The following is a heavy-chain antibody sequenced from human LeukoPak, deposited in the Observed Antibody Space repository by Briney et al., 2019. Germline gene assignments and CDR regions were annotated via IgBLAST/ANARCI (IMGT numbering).Heavy chain of an antibody. V-gene: IGHV3-48*01. D-gene: IGHD7-27*01. CDR2: ISSASSTI. CDR3: AKAPKLGILDY. Sequence: GGSLRLSCAASGFTFSNYGMNWVRQAPGKGLEWISYISSASSTIYYADSVKGRFTISRDNSKNTLYLQMNSLRAEDTAVYYCAKAPKLGILDYWGQGTLVTVSS. J-gene: IGHJ4*02. CDR1: GFTFSNYG.